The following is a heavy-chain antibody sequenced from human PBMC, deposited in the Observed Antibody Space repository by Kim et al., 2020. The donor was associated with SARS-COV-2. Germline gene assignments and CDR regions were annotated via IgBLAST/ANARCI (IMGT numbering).Heavy chain of an antibody. V-gene: IGHV3-21*01. J-gene: IGHJ4*02. D-gene: IGHD2-21*02. CDR2: I. CDR3: ARESSVTECDY. Sequence: IYYADSVKGRFTITRDNAKNSLYLKMNSLRAEDTAVYYCARESSVTECDYWGQGTLVTVSS.